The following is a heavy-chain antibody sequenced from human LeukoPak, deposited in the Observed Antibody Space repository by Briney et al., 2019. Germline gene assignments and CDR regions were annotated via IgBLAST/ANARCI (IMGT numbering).Heavy chain of an antibody. V-gene: IGHV1-69*05. CDR3: ARDDCSGGSCYSDY. J-gene: IGHJ4*02. CDR2: IIPIFGTA. D-gene: IGHD2-15*01. Sequence: SVKVSCKASGGTFSSYAISWMRQAPGQGLEWMGRIIPIFGTANYAQKFQGRVTITTDESTSTAYMELSSLRSEDTAVYYCARDDCSGGSCYSDYWGQGTLVTVSS. CDR1: GGTFSSYA.